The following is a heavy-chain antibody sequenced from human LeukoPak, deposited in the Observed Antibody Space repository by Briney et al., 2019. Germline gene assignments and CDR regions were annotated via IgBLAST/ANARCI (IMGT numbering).Heavy chain of an antibody. Sequence: PGGSLRLSCAASGITFSSYWMNWVRQAPGKGLEWVSYISSSGSTIYYADSVKGRFTISRDNAKNSLYLQMNSLRAEDTAVYYCARVRGEIGIAVDYFDYWGQGTLVTVSS. V-gene: IGHV3-48*04. CDR2: ISSSGSTI. CDR1: GITFSSYW. D-gene: IGHD6-19*01. CDR3: ARVRGEIGIAVDYFDY. J-gene: IGHJ4*02.